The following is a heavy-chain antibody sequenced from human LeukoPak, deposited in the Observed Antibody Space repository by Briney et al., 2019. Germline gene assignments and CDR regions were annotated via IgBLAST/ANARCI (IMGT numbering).Heavy chain of an antibody. V-gene: IGHV4-39*07. Sequence: SETLSLTCTVSGASISSSGYYWGWIRQPPGKGLEWIGSIYHSGSTYYNPSLKSRVTISVDTSKNQSSLKMSSVTAADTALYYCAREGDWMATINFWGQGTLVTVSS. CDR2: IYHSGST. CDR1: GASISSSGYY. J-gene: IGHJ4*02. D-gene: IGHD5-24*01. CDR3: AREGDWMATINF.